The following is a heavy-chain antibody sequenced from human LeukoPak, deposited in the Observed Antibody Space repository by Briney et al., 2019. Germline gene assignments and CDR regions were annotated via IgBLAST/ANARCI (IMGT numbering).Heavy chain of an antibody. CDR2: IYYSGST. J-gene: IGHJ4*02. V-gene: IGHV4-39*01. D-gene: IGHD3-10*01. CDR3: ARLYGSGSYFLTPLDY. Sequence: PGGSLRLSCAASGFTFSSYAMSWVRQAPGKGLEWVGSIYYSGSTYYNPSLKSRVTLSVDTSKSQFSLKLSSVTAADTAVYYCARLYGSGSYFLTPLDYWGRGTLVTVSS. CDR1: GFTFSSYA.